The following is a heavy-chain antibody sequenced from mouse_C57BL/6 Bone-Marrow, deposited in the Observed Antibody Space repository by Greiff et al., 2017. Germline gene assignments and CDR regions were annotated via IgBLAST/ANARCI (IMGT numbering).Heavy chain of an antibody. V-gene: IGHV1-69*01. Sequence: VQLQQSGAELVMPGASVKLSCKASGYTFTSYWMHWVKQRPGQGLEWIGEFDPSDSYTNYNQKFKGKSTLTVDKSSSTAYMQLSSLTSVDSAVYYCARESRYDWFAYWGQGTLVTVSA. J-gene: IGHJ3*01. CDR1: GYTFTSYW. D-gene: IGHD1-1*01. CDR3: ARESRYDWFAY. CDR2: FDPSDSYT.